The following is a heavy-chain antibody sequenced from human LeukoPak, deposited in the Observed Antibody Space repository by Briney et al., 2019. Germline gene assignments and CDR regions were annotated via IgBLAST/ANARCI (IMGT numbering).Heavy chain of an antibody. D-gene: IGHD3-10*01. V-gene: IGHV3-23*01. J-gene: IGHJ4*02. CDR1: GFTFSSYA. Sequence: GGSLRLSCAASGFTFSSYAMSWVRQAPGKGLEWVSAISGSGGSTYYAGSVKGRFTISRDNSKNTLYLQMNSLRAEDTAVYYCAKDRVSPSGYFDYWGQGTLVTVSS. CDR2: ISGSGGST. CDR3: AKDRVSPSGYFDY.